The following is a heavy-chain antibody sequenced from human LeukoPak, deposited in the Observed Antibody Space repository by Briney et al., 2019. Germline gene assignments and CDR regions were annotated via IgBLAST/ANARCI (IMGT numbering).Heavy chain of an antibody. Sequence: PGGSLRLSCAASGFTVSSNYMSWVRQAPGKGLEWVAVISYDGSNKYYADSVKGRFTISRDNSKNTLYLQMNSLRAEDTAVYYCARDPSSGWFPESPFDYWGQGTLVTVSS. J-gene: IGHJ4*02. CDR2: ISYDGSNK. CDR3: ARDPSSGWFPESPFDY. V-gene: IGHV3-30*03. D-gene: IGHD6-19*01. CDR1: GFTVSSNY.